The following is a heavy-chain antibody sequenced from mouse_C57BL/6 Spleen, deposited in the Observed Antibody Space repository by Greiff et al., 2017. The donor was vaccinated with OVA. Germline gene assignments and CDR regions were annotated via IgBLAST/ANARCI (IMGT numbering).Heavy chain of an antibody. CDR1: GYTFTTYP. CDR2: FHPYNDDT. Sequence: VQLQQSGAELVKPGASVKMSCKASGYTFTTYPIEWMKQNHGKSLEWIGNFHPYNDDTKYNEKFKGKATLTVEKSSSTVYLALIRLTSDASAVYYCARGYYGSSYDYYAMDYWGQGTSVTVSS. V-gene: IGHV1-47*01. CDR3: ARGYYGSSYDYYAMDY. J-gene: IGHJ4*01. D-gene: IGHD1-1*01.